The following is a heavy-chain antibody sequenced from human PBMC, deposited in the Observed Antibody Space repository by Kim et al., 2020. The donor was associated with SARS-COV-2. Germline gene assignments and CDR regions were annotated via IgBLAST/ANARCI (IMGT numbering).Heavy chain of an antibody. V-gene: IGHV4-34*01. CDR1: GGSFSGYY. J-gene: IGHJ4*02. D-gene: IGHD3-10*01. Sequence: SETLSLTCAVYGGSFSGYYWSWIRQPPGKGLEWIGEINHSGSTNYNPSLKSRVTISVDTSKNQFSLKLSSVTAADTAVYYCARRGYGSGSYPDYWGQGTLVTVSS. CDR3: ARRGYGSGSYPDY. CDR2: INHSGST.